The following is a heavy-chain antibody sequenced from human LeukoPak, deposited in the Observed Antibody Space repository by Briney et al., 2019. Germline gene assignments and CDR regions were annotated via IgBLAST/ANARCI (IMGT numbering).Heavy chain of an antibody. J-gene: IGHJ6*02. D-gene: IGHD3-10*01. Sequence: ASETLSLTCTVSGGSISSYYRGWIRQPPGKGLEWIGSIYYSGSTYYNPSLKSRVTISVDTSKNQFSLKLSSVTAADTAAYYCARHNYGSGSYNYYYYYGMDVWGQGTTVTVSS. CDR3: ARHNYGSGSYNYYYYYGMDV. CDR2: IYYSGST. V-gene: IGHV4-39*01. CDR1: GGSISSYY.